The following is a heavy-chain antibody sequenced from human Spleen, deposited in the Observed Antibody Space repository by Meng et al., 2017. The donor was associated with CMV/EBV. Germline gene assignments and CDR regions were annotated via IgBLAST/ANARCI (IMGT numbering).Heavy chain of an antibody. J-gene: IGHJ5*02. D-gene: IGHD3-3*01. Sequence: GGSLRLSCAASGFTFSDYYMSWIRQAPGKGLEWVSYISSSGSTIYYADSVKGRFTISKDNSKNMLYLQMNSLKPEDTALYYCAKNYDLAGGYSGWFDPWGQGTLVTVSS. CDR2: ISSSGSTI. CDR1: GFTFSDYY. CDR3: AKNYDLAGGYSGWFDP. V-gene: IGHV3-11*04.